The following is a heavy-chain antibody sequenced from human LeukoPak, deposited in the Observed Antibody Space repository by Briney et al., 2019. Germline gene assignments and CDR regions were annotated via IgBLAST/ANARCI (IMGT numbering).Heavy chain of an antibody. Sequence: GASVKDSFKASGYTFTSYDINWVRQATGQGLEWMGWMNPNSGNTGYAQKFQGRVTITRNTSISTAYMELSSLRSEDTAVYYCARGPSDTAMVVDYFDYWGQGTLVTVSS. V-gene: IGHV1-8*03. CDR1: GYTFTSYD. CDR2: MNPNSGNT. D-gene: IGHD5-18*01. CDR3: ARGPSDTAMVVDYFDY. J-gene: IGHJ4*02.